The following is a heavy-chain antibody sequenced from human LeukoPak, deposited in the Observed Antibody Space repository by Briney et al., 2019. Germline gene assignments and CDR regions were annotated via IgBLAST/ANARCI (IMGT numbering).Heavy chain of an antibody. CDR3: ARLGERWLQYDY. Sequence: SETLSLTGTAPGGSISSYYWSWIRQPPGKGLEWIGYIYYSGSTNYNPSLKSRVTISVDTSKNQFSLKLSSVTAADTAVYYCARLGERWLQYDYWGQGTLVTVSS. D-gene: IGHD5-24*01. CDR1: GGSISSYY. CDR2: IYYSGST. V-gene: IGHV4-59*08. J-gene: IGHJ4*02.